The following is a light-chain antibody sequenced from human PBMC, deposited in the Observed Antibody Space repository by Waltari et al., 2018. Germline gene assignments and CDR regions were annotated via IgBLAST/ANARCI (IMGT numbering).Light chain of an antibody. CDR3: SAWDDSLNGPVV. Sequence: QSVLTQPPSASGTLGQRVTTSCSGSSSNIGSNVVSWYQQVPGTAPRLIIHSTHQRPSGVPDRFSGSKSGTSASLAISGLQAADEADYYCSAWDDSLNGPVVFGGGTKVTVL. V-gene: IGLV1-44*01. CDR1: SSNIGSNV. J-gene: IGLJ2*01. CDR2: STH.